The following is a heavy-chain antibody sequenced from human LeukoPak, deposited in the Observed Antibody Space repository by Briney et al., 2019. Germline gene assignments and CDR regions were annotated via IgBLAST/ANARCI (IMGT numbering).Heavy chain of an antibody. D-gene: IGHD6-19*01. CDR2: ISLDGSNK. CDR3: AKDQTEVAGTFDY. Sequence: LPGGSLRLSCAASGFTFSRYGMHWVRQTPDKGLEWVAVISLDGSNKYYAESLKGRFTISRDNSKNTLYLQVNSLRPDDTAVYYCAKDQTEVAGTFDYWGQGTLVTVSS. V-gene: IGHV3-30*18. CDR1: GFTFSRYG. J-gene: IGHJ4*02.